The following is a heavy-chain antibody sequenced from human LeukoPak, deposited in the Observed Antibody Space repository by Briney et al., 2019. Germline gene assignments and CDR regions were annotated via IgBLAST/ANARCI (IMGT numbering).Heavy chain of an antibody. CDR1: GGSISSGGYY. CDR3: ARRGRSGYYY. CDR2: IYYTGST. J-gene: IGHJ4*02. D-gene: IGHD3-3*01. V-gene: IGHV4-39*01. Sequence: PSQTLSLTCTVSGGSISSGGYYWDWIRQPPGTGLGWIGSIYYTGSTYYNPSLKSRLTMSVDTSKNQFSLKLTSVTAADTAVYYCARRGRSGYYYWGQGTLVTVSS.